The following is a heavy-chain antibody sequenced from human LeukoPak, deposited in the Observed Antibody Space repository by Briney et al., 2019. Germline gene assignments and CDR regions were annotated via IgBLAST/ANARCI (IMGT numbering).Heavy chain of an antibody. CDR1: GGSISNTAFY. J-gene: IGHJ2*01. V-gene: IGHV4-39*01. CDR2: VFSSGYT. D-gene: IGHD3-16*01. Sequence: PSETLSLTCSVSGGSISNTAFYWAYIRQAPGKGLEWIGTVFSSGYTFYNPSLQSRATISVDTSRNQFSLDLKSVTAADTAVYFCARQGQLFLGGPYWYFDVWGRGTLVTVSS. CDR3: ARQGQLFLGGPYWYFDV.